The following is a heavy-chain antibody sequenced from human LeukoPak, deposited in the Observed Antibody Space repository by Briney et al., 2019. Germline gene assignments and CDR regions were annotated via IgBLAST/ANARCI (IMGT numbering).Heavy chain of an antibody. J-gene: IGHJ6*02. CDR1: GYTFTSCD. V-gene: IGHV1-8*01. D-gene: IGHD2-2*01. CDR3: AREVSSTRKYYYYGMDV. CDR2: MNPNSGNT. Sequence: ASVKVSCKASGYTFTSCDINWVRQATGQGLEWMGWMNPNSGNTGYAQKFQGRVTMTRNTSISTAYMELSSLRSEDTAVYYCAREVSSTRKYYYYGMDVWGQGTTVTVSS.